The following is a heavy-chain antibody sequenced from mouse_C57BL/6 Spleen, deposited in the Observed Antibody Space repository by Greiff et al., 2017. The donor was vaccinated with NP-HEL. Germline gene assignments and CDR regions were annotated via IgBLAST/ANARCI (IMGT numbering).Heavy chain of an antibody. CDR1: GFNIKDYY. V-gene: IGHV14-1*01. CDR3: TIYYGYGFAY. Sequence: EVQLQQSGAELVRPGASVKLSCTASGFNIKDYYMHWVKQRPEQGLEWIGRIDPEDGDTKDAPKFQGKATMTADTSSNTAYLQLSSLTSEDTAVYYCTIYYGYGFAYWGQGTLVTVSA. CDR2: IDPEDGDT. J-gene: IGHJ3*01. D-gene: IGHD2-2*01.